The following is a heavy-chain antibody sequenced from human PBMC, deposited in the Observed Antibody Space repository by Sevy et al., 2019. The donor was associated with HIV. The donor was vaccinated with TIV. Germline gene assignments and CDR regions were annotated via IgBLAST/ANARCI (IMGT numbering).Heavy chain of an antibody. V-gene: IGHV3-33*01. D-gene: IGHD1-1*01. CDR1: GFTFRSFS. CDR2: IWYDGRTK. J-gene: IGHJ5*01. CDR3: ARDSARVIVPTAGFDS. Sequence: GGSLRLSCSASGFTFRSFSMHWVRQAPGKGLEWVAAIWYDGRTKQYADSVKGRFTISRDNSKNMLNLEMNSLRAEDTAPYFCARDSARVIVPTAGFDSWGQGTVVTVSS.